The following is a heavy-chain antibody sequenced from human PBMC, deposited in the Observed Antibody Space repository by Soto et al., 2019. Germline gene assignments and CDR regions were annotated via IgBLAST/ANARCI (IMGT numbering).Heavy chain of an antibody. CDR2: ISASGDRT. J-gene: IGHJ4*02. D-gene: IGHD3-3*01. Sequence: GGSLRLSCAASGFTFSSYAMCWVRQAPGKGLGWVSSISASGDRTFYADSVKGRFTNSRDTFRNTLHLQMNSLRAEDTALYYCAKDGDSITRNKPLDYWGQGTLVTVSS. CDR1: GFTFSSYA. CDR3: AKDGDSITRNKPLDY. V-gene: IGHV3-23*01.